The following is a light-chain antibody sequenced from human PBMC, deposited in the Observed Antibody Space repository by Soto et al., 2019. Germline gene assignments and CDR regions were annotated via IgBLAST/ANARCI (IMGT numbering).Light chain of an antibody. CDR3: QSYDTSLRAYV. J-gene: IGLJ1*01. V-gene: IGLV1-40*01. CDR2: GNT. Sequence: QALLTQPPSLSGAPGQRVTIFCTGSTSNIGADYHVHWYRQLPGTAPRLLIYGNTNRPSGVPGRFSGSKSGTSASLAITGLQAEDEGNYYCQSYDTSLRAYVFGTGTKVTVL. CDR1: TSNIGADYH.